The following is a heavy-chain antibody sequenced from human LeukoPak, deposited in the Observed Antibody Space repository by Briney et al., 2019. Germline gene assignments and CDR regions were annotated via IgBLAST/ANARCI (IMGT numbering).Heavy chain of an antibody. D-gene: IGHD3-10*01. CDR2: INHSGST. CDR3: ARVERDYYGSGSYYRGMYFDY. J-gene: IGHJ4*02. CDR1: GGSFSGYY. V-gene: IGHV4-34*01. Sequence: PSETLSLTCAVYGGSFSGYYWSWIRQPPGKGLEWIGEINHSGSTNYNPSLKSRVTISVDTSKNQFSLKLSSVTAADTAVYYCARVERDYYGSGSYYRGMYFDYWGQGTLVTVSS.